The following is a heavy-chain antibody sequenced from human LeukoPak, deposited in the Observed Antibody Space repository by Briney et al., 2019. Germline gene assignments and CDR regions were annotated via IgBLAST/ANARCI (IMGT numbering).Heavy chain of an antibody. D-gene: IGHD3-10*01. CDR1: GFTFSSYA. J-gene: IGHJ4*02. CDR2: ISGSGGST. V-gene: IGHV3-23*01. Sequence: HPGGSLRLSCAASGFTFSSYAMSWVRQAPGKGMEWVSAISGSGGSTYYADSVKGRFTISRDNSKNTLYLQMNSLRAEDTAVYYCAKVITRTIVQGVPPSDYWGQGTLVTVSS. CDR3: AKVITRTIVQGVPPSDY.